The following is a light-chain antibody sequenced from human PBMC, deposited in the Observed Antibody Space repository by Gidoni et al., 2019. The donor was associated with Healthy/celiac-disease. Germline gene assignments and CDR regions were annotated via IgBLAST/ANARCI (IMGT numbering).Light chain of an antibody. V-gene: IGLV3-21*02. J-gene: IGLJ3*02. CDR1: HLGAKS. CDR2: GDR. Sequence: SYVLTQPPSVSLAPGQTATIACGGDHLGAKSVNWYQQQSGQAPVLVVYGDRGRPSGIPERFSGSLSANTATLTISRVEVGDAADYYCQVWDTTTDRMVFGGGTKLTVL. CDR3: QVWDTTTDRMV.